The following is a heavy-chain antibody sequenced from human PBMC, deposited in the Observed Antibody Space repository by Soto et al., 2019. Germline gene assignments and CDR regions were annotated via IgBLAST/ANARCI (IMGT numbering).Heavy chain of an antibody. CDR3: ARAHPEYTSSWYGFSDY. D-gene: IGHD6-13*01. CDR1: GFTFSSYS. J-gene: IGHJ4*02. Sequence: PGGSLRLSCAASGFTFSSYSMNWVRQAPGKGLEWVSYISSSSSTIYYADSVKGRFTISRDNAKNSLYLQMNSLRAEDTAVYYCARAHPEYTSSWYGFSDYWGQGTLVTVSS. V-gene: IGHV3-48*01. CDR2: ISSSSSTI.